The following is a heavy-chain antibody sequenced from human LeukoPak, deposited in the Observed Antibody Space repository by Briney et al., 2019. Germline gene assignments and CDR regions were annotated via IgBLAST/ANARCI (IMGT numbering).Heavy chain of an antibody. Sequence: ASVKVSCKASGYPFTGYYMHWVRQTPGQGLEWMGWINPNSGGTNYAQKFQGRVTMTRDTSITTAYMEVSRLRSDDTAVYYCARVRAYNWNDGGWFDPWGQGTQVTVSS. CDR2: INPNSGGT. D-gene: IGHD1-1*01. J-gene: IGHJ5*01. CDR3: ARVRAYNWNDGGWFDP. CDR1: GYPFTGYY. V-gene: IGHV1-2*02.